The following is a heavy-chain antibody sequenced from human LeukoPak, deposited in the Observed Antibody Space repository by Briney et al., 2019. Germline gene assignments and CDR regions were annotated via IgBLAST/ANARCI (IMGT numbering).Heavy chain of an antibody. CDR2: IRYDGSNK. CDR1: GFTFSSYG. V-gene: IGHV3-30*02. D-gene: IGHD2-15*01. J-gene: IGHJ1*01. Sequence: GGSLRLSCAASGFTFSSYGMHWVRQAPGKGLEWVAFIRYDGSNKYYADSVKGRFTISRDNSKNTLYLQMNSLRAEDTAVYYCAKDYGSGLSGGSCYSAEYFQHWGEGTLVTASP. CDR3: AKDYGSGLSGGSCYSAEYFQH.